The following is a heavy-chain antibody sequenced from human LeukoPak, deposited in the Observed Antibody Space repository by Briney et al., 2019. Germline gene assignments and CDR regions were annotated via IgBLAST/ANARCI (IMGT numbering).Heavy chain of an antibody. V-gene: IGHV3-15*01. D-gene: IGHD2-2*01. CDR2: IKSKTDGGTI. CDR1: GLTVRDAW. CDR3: AKSGPYCSSTSCNYFDY. Sequence: PGGSLRLSCAASGLTVRDAWMSWVRQAPGKGLEWVGRIKSKTDGGTIDYPAPVKGRFTISRDDSKDTLYLQMNSLKTEDAAVYYCAKSGPYCSSTSCNYFDYWGQGTLVTVSS. J-gene: IGHJ4*02.